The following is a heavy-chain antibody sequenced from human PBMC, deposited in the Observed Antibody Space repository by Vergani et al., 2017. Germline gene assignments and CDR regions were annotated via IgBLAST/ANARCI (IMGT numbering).Heavy chain of an antibody. D-gene: IGHD4-17*01. CDR3: ARVGRDYGVPTADYFDY. J-gene: IGHJ4*02. Sequence: QVQLQQWGAGLLKPSETLSLTCAVYGGSFSGYYWSWIRQPPGKGLEWIGEINHSGSTNYNPSLKSRVTISVDPSKNQFSLKLSSVTAADTAVYYCARVGRDYGVPTADYFDYWGQGTLVTVSS. CDR1: GGSFSGYY. V-gene: IGHV4-34*01. CDR2: INHSGST.